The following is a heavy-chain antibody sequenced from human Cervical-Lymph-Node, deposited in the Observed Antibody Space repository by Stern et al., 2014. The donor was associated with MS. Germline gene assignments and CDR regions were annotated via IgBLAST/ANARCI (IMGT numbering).Heavy chain of an antibody. D-gene: IGHD1-26*01. J-gene: IGHJ4*02. CDR3: ARERALIVGATTGFDY. V-gene: IGHV1-2*06. CDR2: INPNSGGT. Sequence: QVQLGQSGAEVKKPGASVKVSCKASGYTFTGYYIHWVRQAPGQGLEWMGRINPNSGGTNYAQKFQGRVTMTRDTSISTAYMELSRLRSDDTAVYYCARERALIVGATTGFDYWGQGTLVTVSS. CDR1: GYTFTGYY.